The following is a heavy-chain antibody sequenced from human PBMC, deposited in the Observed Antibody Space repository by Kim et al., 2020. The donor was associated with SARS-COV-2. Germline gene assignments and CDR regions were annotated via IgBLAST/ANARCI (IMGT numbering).Heavy chain of an antibody. D-gene: IGHD2-21*02. Sequence: SETLSLTCTVSGGSVSGGGDYWSWIRQLPGKGLEWIAYIHYIGTTFYNPSLKRRVSISLDTSNNLFSLSLSSVTAADTAVYYCARTEGTYCGGDCYRSAFDIWGQGTLDTVSS. CDR3: ARTEGTYCGGDCYRSAFDI. J-gene: IGHJ4*02. CDR2: IHYIGTT. CDR1: GGSVSGGGDY. V-gene: IGHV4-31*02.